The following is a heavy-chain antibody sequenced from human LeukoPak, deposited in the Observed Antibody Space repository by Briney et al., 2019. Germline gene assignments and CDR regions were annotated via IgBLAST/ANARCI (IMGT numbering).Heavy chain of an antibody. J-gene: IGHJ5*02. CDR2: IIPIFGTA. V-gene: IGHV1-69*06. D-gene: IGHD3-22*01. Sequence: SVKVSCKASGGTFSSYAISWVRQAPGQGLEWMGGIIPIFGTANYAQKFQGRVTITADKSTSTAYMELSSLRSEDTAVYYCASMAYYYDSSGYYIAGNWFDPWGQGTLVTVSS. CDR3: ASMAYYYDSSGYYIAGNWFDP. CDR1: GGTFSSYA.